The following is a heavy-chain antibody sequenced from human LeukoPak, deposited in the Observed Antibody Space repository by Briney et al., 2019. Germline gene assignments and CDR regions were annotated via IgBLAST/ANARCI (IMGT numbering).Heavy chain of an antibody. J-gene: IGHJ4*02. CDR1: GFTFSSYG. CDR3: AKNDAVVPAAPFDY. Sequence: GGSLRLSCAASGFTFSSYGMSWVRQAPGKGLEWVSAISGSGGSTYYADSVKGRFTISRDNSKNTLYLQMNSLRAEDTAVYYCAKNDAVVPAAPFDYWGQGTLVTVSS. D-gene: IGHD2-2*01. CDR2: ISGSGGST. V-gene: IGHV3-23*01.